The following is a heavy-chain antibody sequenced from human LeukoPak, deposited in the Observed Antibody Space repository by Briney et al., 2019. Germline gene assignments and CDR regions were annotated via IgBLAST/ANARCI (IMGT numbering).Heavy chain of an antibody. CDR1: GYTFTSYG. D-gene: IGHD2-8*01. CDR2: ISAYNGNT. V-gene: IGHV1-18*01. J-gene: IGHJ5*02. Sequence: ASVKVSCKASGYTFTSYGISWVRQAPGQGLEWMGWISAYNGNTNYAQKLQGRVTMTTDTSTSTAYMELRSLRSDDTAVYYCARAPLYCTNGVCYQSEDRYNWFDPWGQGTLVTVSS. CDR3: ARAPLYCTNGVCYQSEDRYNWFDP.